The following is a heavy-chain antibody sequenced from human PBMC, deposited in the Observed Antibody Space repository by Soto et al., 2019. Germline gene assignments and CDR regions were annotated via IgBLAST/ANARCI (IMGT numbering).Heavy chain of an antibody. Sequence: SETLSLTCVVSGNSISTTNWWSWVRQSPGKGLEWIREIYHSGSTNYNPSLKSRVTISVDKSKNQFSLKLSSVTAADTAVYYCARDVGYHYDGCPSGQFDFWGQGTLVTVSS. J-gene: IGHJ4*02. CDR3: ARDVGYHYDGCPSGQFDF. CDR2: IYHSGST. CDR1: GNSISTTNW. D-gene: IGHD3-22*01. V-gene: IGHV4-4*02.